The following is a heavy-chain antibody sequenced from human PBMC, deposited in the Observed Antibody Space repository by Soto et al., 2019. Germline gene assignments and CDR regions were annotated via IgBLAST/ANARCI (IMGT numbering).Heavy chain of an antibody. D-gene: IGHD4-17*01. CDR3: ATIHGATVPAY. Sequence: EVQLVESGGGLVKPGGSLRLSCAASGFTFSNAWMSWVRQAPGKGLEWVGRIKSKTDGGTTDYAAPVKGRFTISRDDSKNTLYLQMNSLKTEDTAVYYCATIHGATVPAYWGQGTLVTVSS. CDR1: GFTFSNAW. J-gene: IGHJ4*02. V-gene: IGHV3-15*01. CDR2: IKSKTDGGTT.